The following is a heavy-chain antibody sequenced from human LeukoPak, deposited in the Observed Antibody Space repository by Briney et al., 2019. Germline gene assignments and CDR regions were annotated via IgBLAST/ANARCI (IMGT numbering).Heavy chain of an antibody. CDR3: AKDGLHHYYASSGYYGY. CDR1: GFTFSSYA. J-gene: IGHJ4*02. Sequence: GGSLRLSCVVSGFTFSSYAMIGVHQAPGKGLGWGACSSGSGGSTYYADSVKGRFTISRDNSKNTLYLQMNRLRAEAPAVYYCAKDGLHHYYASSGYYGYWGQGTLVTVSS. CDR2: SSGSGGST. V-gene: IGHV3-23*01. D-gene: IGHD3-22*01.